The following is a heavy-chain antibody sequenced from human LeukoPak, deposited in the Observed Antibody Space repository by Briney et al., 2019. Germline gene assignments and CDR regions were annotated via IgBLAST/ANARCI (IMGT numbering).Heavy chain of an antibody. J-gene: IGHJ3*02. CDR3: ARDYAFDI. CDR1: GDSISSYY. V-gene: IGHV4-59*01. Sequence: PSETLSLTCTVSGDSISSYYWSWIRQPPGKGLEWIGYIYYIGSTNYNPSLKSRVTISIDTSKNQFSLKLSSVTAADTAVYYCARDYAFDIWGEGTMVTVSS. CDR2: IYYIGST.